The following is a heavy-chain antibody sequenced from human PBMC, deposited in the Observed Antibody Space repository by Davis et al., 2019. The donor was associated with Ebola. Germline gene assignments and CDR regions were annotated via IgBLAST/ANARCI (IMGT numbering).Heavy chain of an antibody. CDR3: AKDEHCLTITCQPGF. CDR1: GGSFSGYY. CDR2: ISGSGDIS. D-gene: IGHD3-10*01. J-gene: IGHJ4*02. Sequence: PSETLSLTCAVYGGSFSGYYWSWVRQAPGKGLEWVSSISGSGDISYYADSVKGRFTISRDNSKNTLYLQMNSLRAEDTAVYYCAKDEHCLTITCQPGFWGQGTLVTVSS. V-gene: IGHV3-23*01.